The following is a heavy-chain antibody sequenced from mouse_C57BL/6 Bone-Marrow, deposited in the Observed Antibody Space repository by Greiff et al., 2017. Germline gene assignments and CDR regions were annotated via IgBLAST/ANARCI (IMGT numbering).Heavy chain of an antibody. Sequence: EVKLVESGPVLVKPGPSVKISCKASGFTFTDYYMHWVKQSHGKSLEWIGLVYPYNGGTSYNQKFTGKATLTVDTSSSTAYMELNSLTSEDSAVYYCGALIYYYGSRYFDVWGTGTTVTVSS. D-gene: IGHD1-1*01. CDR2: VYPYNGGT. CDR3: GALIYYYGSRYFDV. V-gene: IGHV1-36*01. J-gene: IGHJ1*03. CDR1: GFTFTDYY.